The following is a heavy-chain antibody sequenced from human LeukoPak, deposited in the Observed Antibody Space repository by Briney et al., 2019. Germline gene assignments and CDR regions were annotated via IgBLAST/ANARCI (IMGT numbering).Heavy chain of an antibody. D-gene: IGHD6-6*01. CDR3: ARDLAARSLDY. J-gene: IGHJ4*02. CDR1: GFTVSSNC. V-gene: IGHV3-66*01. Sequence: GGSLRLSCAASGFTVSSNCMSWVRQAPGKGLEWVSVIYSGGSTYYADSVKGRFTISRDNSKNTLYLQMNSLRAEDTAVYYCARDLAARSLDYWGQGTLVTVSS. CDR2: IYSGGST.